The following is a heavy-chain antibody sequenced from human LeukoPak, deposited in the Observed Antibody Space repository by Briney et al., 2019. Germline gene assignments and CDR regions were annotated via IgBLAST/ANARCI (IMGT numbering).Heavy chain of an antibody. Sequence: PGGSLRLSCAASGFTFSSYWMHWVRQAPGKGLEFVSSISNTGGDTSYANSAKGRFTISGDNSKNTLYLQMNSLRAEDTAVYYCAKLGMMDTANSYWGQGTLVTVSS. D-gene: IGHD5-18*01. J-gene: IGHJ4*02. CDR1: GFTFSSYW. V-gene: IGHV3-64*01. CDR2: ISNTGGDT. CDR3: AKLGMMDTANSY.